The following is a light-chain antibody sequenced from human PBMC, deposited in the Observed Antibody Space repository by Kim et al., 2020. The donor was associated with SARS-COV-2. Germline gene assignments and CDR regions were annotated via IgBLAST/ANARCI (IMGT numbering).Light chain of an antibody. CDR3: QQYGSSYT. Sequence: LAPGERATLSCRASQSVRSSYLAWYQQKPGQAPRLLIFGASSRATGIPDRFSGSGSGTDFTLTISRLAPEDFAVYYCQQYGSSYTFGQGTKLEI. CDR1: QSVRSSY. J-gene: IGKJ2*01. V-gene: IGKV3-20*01. CDR2: GAS.